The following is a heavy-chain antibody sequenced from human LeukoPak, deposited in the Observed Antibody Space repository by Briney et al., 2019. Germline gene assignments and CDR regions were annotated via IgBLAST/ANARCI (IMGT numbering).Heavy chain of an antibody. CDR1: GFIFNTYA. CDR2: ITGSGEST. V-gene: IGHV3-23*01. J-gene: IGHJ4*02. CDR3: AKDRISYTTSPGPLSH. Sequence: GGSLRLSCAASGFIFNTYAMSWVRQAPGKGLEWVSTITGSGESTHYADSVQGRFTISRDNSLYTVYLQMDSLRGDDPAVYYCAKDRISYTTSPGPLSHWGQGTLVIVSS. D-gene: IGHD1-26*01.